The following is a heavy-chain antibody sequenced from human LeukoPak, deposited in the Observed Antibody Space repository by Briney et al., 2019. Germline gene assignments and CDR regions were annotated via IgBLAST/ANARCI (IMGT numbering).Heavy chain of an antibody. J-gene: IGHJ4*02. V-gene: IGHV1-8*03. CDR2: MNPNSGNT. D-gene: IGHD2-21*02. CDR3: ARVRSHIVVVTALNYFDY. Sequence: ASVKVSCKASGYTFTSYDINWVRQATGQGLEWMGWMNPNSGNTGYAQKFQGRVTITRNTSISTAYMELSSLRSEDTAVYYCARVRSHIVVVTALNYFDYWGQGTLVTVSS. CDR1: GYTFTSYD.